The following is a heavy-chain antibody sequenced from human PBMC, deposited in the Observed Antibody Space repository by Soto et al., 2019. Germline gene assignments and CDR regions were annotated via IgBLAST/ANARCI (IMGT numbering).Heavy chain of an antibody. CDR1: GFTFSNYA. Sequence: PGGSLRLSCAASGFTFSNYAMSWVRQAPGKGLEWVSTISATGYTPYYADSVKGRFTISRDNSKNTLYLQVNSLRVEDTALYFCANLGYCSGDNCFSGHYWGQGALVTV. J-gene: IGHJ4*02. V-gene: IGHV3-23*01. CDR3: ANLGYCSGDNCFSGHY. D-gene: IGHD2-15*01. CDR2: ISATGYTP.